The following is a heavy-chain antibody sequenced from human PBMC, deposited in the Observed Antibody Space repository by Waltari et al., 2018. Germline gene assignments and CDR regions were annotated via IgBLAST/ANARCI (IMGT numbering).Heavy chain of an antibody. CDR3: ARVLYQADYDSSGYYYYFDY. CDR2: IYYSGST. CDR1: VGPVSRGSYY. J-gene: IGHJ4*02. D-gene: IGHD3-22*01. V-gene: IGHV4-61*01. Sequence: QAQLQESGPGLVKPSETLSLTCTVSVGPVSRGSYYWSWIRQTPGEGVEWIGYIYYSGSTNYNPSLKRRFTISLSTSNNQFFLKLSSLTAADTAVYYCARVLYQADYDSSGYYYYFDYWGQGTLVTVSS.